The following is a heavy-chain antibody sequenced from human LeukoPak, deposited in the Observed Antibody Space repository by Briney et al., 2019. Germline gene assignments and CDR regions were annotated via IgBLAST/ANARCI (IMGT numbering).Heavy chain of an antibody. CDR3: ARTGLGEPNYYGMDV. J-gene: IGHJ6*04. D-gene: IGHD3-16*01. CDR1: GGTFSSYA. CDR2: IIPIFGTA. V-gene: IGHV1-69*13. Sequence: SVKVSCKASGGTFSSYAISWVGQAPGQGLEWMGGIIPIFGTANYAQKFQGRVTITADESTSTAYMELSSLRSEDTAVYYCARTGLGEPNYYGMDVWGKGTTVTVSS.